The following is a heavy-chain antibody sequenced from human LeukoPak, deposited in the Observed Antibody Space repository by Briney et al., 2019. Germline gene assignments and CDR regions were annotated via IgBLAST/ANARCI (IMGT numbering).Heavy chain of an antibody. D-gene: IGHD5-24*01. J-gene: IGHJ4*02. CDR2: IKSKTDGETT. V-gene: IGHV3-15*01. CDR3: ISAVSSGY. Sequence: GRSLRLSCAASGFTFSIHGIHWVRQAPGKGLEWVGRIKSKTDGETTDYAAPVKGRFTISRDDSKNTLYLQMNSLKTEDTAVYYAISAVSSGYWGQGTLVTVSS. CDR1: GFTFSIHG.